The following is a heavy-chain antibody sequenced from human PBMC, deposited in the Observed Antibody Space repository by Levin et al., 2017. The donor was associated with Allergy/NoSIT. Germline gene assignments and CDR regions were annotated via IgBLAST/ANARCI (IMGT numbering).Heavy chain of an antibody. CDR3: AQRRLYGAFDI. CDR2: IYWDDDK. Sequence: GSGPTLVKPTQTLTLTCTFSGFSLSTSGVGVGWIRQPPGKALEWLALIYWDDDKRYSPSLRSRLTITKDTSKNQVVLTMTNMDPVDTATYYCAQRRLYGAFDIWGQGTMVTVSS. CDR1: GFSLSTSGVG. V-gene: IGHV2-5*02. J-gene: IGHJ3*02. D-gene: IGHD2-2*02.